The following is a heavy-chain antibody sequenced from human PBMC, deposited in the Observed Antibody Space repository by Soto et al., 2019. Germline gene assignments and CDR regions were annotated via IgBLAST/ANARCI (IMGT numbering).Heavy chain of an antibody. CDR1: GFNFSDYV. CDR3: AKRDGLRYFDWLKPFDP. Sequence: PGGSLRLSCAAFGFNFSDYVMSWVRQAPGKGLEWVTTISFSGSGTYYADSVKGRFTISRDNSNNTLYLQMNSLRAEDTAVYYCAKRDGLRYFDWLKPFDPWGQGTLVTVSS. V-gene: IGHV3-23*01. J-gene: IGHJ5*02. D-gene: IGHD3-9*01. CDR2: ISFSGSGT.